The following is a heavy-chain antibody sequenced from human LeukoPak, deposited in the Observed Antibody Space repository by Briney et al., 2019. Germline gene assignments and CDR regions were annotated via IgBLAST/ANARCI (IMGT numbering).Heavy chain of an antibody. CDR2: ISDSGGST. V-gene: IGHV3-23*01. J-gene: IGHJ4*02. D-gene: IGHD3-22*01. Sequence: PRGSLRLSCAVSGLTLSNYGMSWVRQAPGKGLEWVAGISDSGGSTNYAYSVKGRFTISRDNPKNTLYLQMNSLRAEDTAVYFCAKRGVVIRVILVGFHKEAYYFDSWGQGALVTVSS. CDR3: AKRGVVIRVILVGFHKEAYYFDS. CDR1: GLTLSNYG.